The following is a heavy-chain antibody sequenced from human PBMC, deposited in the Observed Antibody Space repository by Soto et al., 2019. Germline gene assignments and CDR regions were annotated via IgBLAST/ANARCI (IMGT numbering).Heavy chain of an antibody. CDR1: GGSFSSYY. V-gene: IGHV4-59*08. Sequence: QVQLQESGPGLVRPSETLSLTCTVSGGSFSSYYWTWIRQSPGKGLEWIGYIYYSGSTDYNPSLRARLAISIDTSKNQFSLRLNSMTAADTAVYYCVGRDCSGTNCYYLDYYYMDVWGKGTTVTVSS. CDR2: IYYSGST. D-gene: IGHD2-2*01. CDR3: VGRDCSGTNCYYLDYYYMDV. J-gene: IGHJ6*03.